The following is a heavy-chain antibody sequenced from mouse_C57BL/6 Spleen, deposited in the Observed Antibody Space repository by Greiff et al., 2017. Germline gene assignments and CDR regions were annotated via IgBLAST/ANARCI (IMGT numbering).Heavy chain of an antibody. CDR3: TGLYSNYLHFDY. CDR1: GFTFSNYW. J-gene: IGHJ2*01. Sequence: EVKLMESGGGLVQPGGSMKLSCVASGFTFSNYWMNWVRQSPEKGLEWVAQIRLKSDNYATHYAESVKGRFTISRDDSKSSVYLQMNNLRAEDTGIYYCTGLYSNYLHFDYWGQGTTLTVSS. V-gene: IGHV6-3*01. D-gene: IGHD2-5*01. CDR2: IRLKSDNYAT.